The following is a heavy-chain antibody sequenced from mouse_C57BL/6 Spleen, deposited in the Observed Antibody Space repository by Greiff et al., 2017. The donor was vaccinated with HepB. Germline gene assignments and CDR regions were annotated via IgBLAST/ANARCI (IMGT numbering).Heavy chain of an antibody. D-gene: IGHD2-4*01. CDR3: ARGHYEPAWFAY. V-gene: IGHV1-9*01. J-gene: IGHJ3*01. CDR1: GYTFTGYW. Sequence: QVQLKQSGAELMKPGASVKLSCKATGYTFTGYWIEWVKQRPGHGLEWIGEILPGSGSTNYNEKFKGKATFTADTSSNKAYLQLSILTTEDSAIYYCARGHYEPAWFAYWGQGTLVTVSA. CDR2: ILPGSGST.